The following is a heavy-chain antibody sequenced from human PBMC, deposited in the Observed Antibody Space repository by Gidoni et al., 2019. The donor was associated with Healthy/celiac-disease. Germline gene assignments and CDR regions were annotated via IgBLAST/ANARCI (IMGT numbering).Heavy chain of an antibody. V-gene: IGHV4-61*02. CDR2: IYPSGST. J-gene: IGHJ4*02. CDR3: VRGYADYGDSGFDY. Sequence: QVQLQESGPGLVKPSQTLSLTCTVSGGSLSSGSYYWSWLRQPAGKGLEWIGRIYPSGSTNYNPALKSRVTISGDTSKNQFSLKLSSVTAADTAVYYCVRGYADYGDSGFDYWGQGTLVTVSS. D-gene: IGHD4-17*01. CDR1: GGSLSSGSYY.